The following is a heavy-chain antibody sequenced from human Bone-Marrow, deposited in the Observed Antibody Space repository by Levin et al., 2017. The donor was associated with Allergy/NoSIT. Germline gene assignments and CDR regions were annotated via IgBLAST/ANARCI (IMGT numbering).Heavy chain of an antibody. D-gene: IGHD5-12*01. CDR3: FVTGIGKRGYSGYSWIGLGYWDYYYYYYMDV. CDR1: GYTFTSYY. J-gene: IGHJ6*03. V-gene: IGHV1-46*01. Sequence: ASVKVSCKASGYTFTSYYMHWVRQAPGQGLEWMGIINPSGGSTSYAQKFQGRVTMTRDTSTSTVYMELSSLRSEDTAVYYCFVTGIGKRGYSGYSWIGLGYWDYYYYYYMDVWGKGTTVTVSS. CDR2: INPSGGST.